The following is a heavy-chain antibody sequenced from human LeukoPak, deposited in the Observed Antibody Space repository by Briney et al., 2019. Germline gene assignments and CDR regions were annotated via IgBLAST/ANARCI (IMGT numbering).Heavy chain of an antibody. V-gene: IGHV3-23*01. CDR1: GFTFSSYA. CDR2: ISGSGDST. CDR3: AKDPRQGYCSSTSCYDWFDP. D-gene: IGHD2-2*01. Sequence: PGGSLRLSCAASGFTFSSYAMSWVRQAPGKGLEWVSAISGSGDSTYYADSVKGRFTISRDNSKNTLYLQMNSLRAEDTAVYYCAKDPRQGYCSSTSCYDWFDPWGQGTLVTVSS. J-gene: IGHJ5*02.